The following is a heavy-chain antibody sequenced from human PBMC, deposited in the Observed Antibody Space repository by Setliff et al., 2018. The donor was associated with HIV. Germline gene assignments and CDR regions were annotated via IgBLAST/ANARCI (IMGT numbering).Heavy chain of an antibody. CDR1: GYTFTTHD. CDR3: VREARGGYFDY. V-gene: IGHV1-8*01. CDR2: MSPNSDNR. D-gene: IGHD2-15*01. Sequence: ASVKVSCKASGYTFTTHDNTHDINWVRQAPGQGLEWMGWMSPNSDNRGYAQKFQGRVTMTRDTSISTAYMELSSLRSEDTAVYYCVREARGGYFDYWGQGTLVTVS. J-gene: IGHJ4*02.